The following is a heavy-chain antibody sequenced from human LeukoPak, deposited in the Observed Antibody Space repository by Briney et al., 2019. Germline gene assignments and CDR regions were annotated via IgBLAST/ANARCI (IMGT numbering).Heavy chain of an antibody. CDR2: ISYDGSNK. D-gene: IGHD2/OR15-2a*01. V-gene: IGHV3-30-3*01. CDR3: ARNFRDEY. CDR1: GFTFSSYA. Sequence: PGGSLRLSCAASGFTFSSYAMHWVRQAPGKGLEWVAVISYDGSNKYYADSVKGRFTISRDNSKNTLYLQMNSLRAEDTAVYYCARNFRDEYWGQGTLVTVSS. J-gene: IGHJ4*02.